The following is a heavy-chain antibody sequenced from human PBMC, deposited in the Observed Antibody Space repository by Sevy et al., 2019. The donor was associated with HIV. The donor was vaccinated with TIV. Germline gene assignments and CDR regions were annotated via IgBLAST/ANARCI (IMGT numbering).Heavy chain of an antibody. Sequence: GGSLRLSCAASGFTFSSYWMSWVRQAPGKGLEWVANIKQDGSEKYYVDSVKGRFTISRDNAKNSLYLQMNSLRAEDTAVYYCARDPGFWSGDSYYYGMDVWGQGTTVTVSS. CDR1: GFTFSSYW. V-gene: IGHV3-7*03. J-gene: IGHJ6*02. CDR2: IKQDGSEK. D-gene: IGHD3-3*01. CDR3: ARDPGFWSGDSYYYGMDV.